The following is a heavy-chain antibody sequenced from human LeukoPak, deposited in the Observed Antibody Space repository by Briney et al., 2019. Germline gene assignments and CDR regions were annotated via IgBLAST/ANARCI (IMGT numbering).Heavy chain of an antibody. D-gene: IGHD2-21*02. V-gene: IGHV3-30*02. CDR3: ANPLVAVTTNLRFDY. J-gene: IGHJ4*02. Sequence: PGGSLRLSCAASGFTFSSYGMHWVRQAPGKGLEWVAFIRYDGSNKYYADSVKGRFTISRDNSKNTLYLQMNSLRAEDTAVYYCANPLVAVTTNLRFDYWGQETLVTVSS. CDR2: IRYDGSNK. CDR1: GFTFSSYG.